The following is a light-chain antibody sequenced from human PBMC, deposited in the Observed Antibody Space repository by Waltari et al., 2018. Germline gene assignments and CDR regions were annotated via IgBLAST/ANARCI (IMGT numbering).Light chain of an antibody. Sequence: SYELTQPPSVSVPPEQTATITCSGNEMGAKFAFWYQQRSGQSHVLVIYQDNKRPSGISERFSGSNSGNTATLTVTGTQATDEADYYCQAWDSSTLVFGGGTKLIVL. V-gene: IGLV3-1*01. J-gene: IGLJ2*01. CDR3: QAWDSSTLV. CDR1: EMGAKF. CDR2: QDN.